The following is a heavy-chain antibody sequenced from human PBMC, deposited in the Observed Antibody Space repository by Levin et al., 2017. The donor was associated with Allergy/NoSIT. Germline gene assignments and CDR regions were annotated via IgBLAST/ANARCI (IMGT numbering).Heavy chain of an antibody. Sequence: SETLSLTCTVSGGSVSSGVYYWGWIRQHPGKGLECIGYIHPSGSTNYNPSLNSRVTTSVDMSKNQISLKMISVTAADTAVYYCARGRDAYKLGFWGQGTLVTVSS. V-gene: IGHV4-31*03. CDR1: GGSVSSGVYY. CDR3: ARGRDAYKLGF. J-gene: IGHJ4*02. CDR2: IHPSGST. D-gene: IGHD1-14*01.